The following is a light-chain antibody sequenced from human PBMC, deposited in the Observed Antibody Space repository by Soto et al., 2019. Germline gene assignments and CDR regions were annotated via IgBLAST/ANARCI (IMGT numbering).Light chain of an antibody. J-gene: IGLJ7*01. Sequence: QSVLTQPPSLSAAPGQSVTISCSGSSSNIGNNYVSWYQQLPGTAPKLIIYENSKRPSGIPDRFSGSKSGTSATLAITGLQTGDEADYYCGTWDSSLSAAVFGGGTQLTVL. V-gene: IGLV1-51*01. CDR1: SSNIGNNY. CDR3: GTWDSSLSAAV. CDR2: ENS.